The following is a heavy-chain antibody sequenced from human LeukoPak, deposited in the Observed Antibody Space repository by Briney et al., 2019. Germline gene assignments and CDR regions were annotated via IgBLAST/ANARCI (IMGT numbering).Heavy chain of an antibody. D-gene: IGHD4-17*01. CDR2: IDTSGST. V-gene: IGHV4-61*02. CDR3: ARSNGDYTILGY. J-gene: IGHJ4*02. Sequence: SETLSLTCTVSGGSISSDSYYWTWIRQPAGKGLEWIGRIDTSGSTNYNPSLKSRLTISLDTSENQFSLKLNSVTAADTAVYYCARSNGDYTILGYWGQGTLVTVSS. CDR1: GGSISSDSYY.